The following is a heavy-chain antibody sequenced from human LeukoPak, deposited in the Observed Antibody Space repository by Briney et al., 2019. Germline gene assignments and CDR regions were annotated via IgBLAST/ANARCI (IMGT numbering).Heavy chain of an antibody. J-gene: IGHJ4*02. CDR3: VRDDDSSSWYVRSPPAFFDY. V-gene: IGHV4-59*02. Sequence: GSLRLSCAASGFTVGSNYMSWVRQAPGKGLEWIGSIYYSGSTYYNPSLKSRVTISVDLSKNQFSLKLRSLTAADTAVYYCVRDDDSSSWYVRSPPAFFDYWGQGTLVTVSS. D-gene: IGHD6-13*01. CDR2: IYYSGST. CDR1: GFTVGSNY.